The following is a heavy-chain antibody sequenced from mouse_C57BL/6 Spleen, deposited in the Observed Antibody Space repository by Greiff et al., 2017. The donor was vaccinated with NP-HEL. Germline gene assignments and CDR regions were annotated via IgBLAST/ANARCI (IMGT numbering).Heavy chain of an antibody. CDR2: IDPETGGT. D-gene: IGHD2-12*01. CDR3: TRGLLYVE. CDR1: GYTFTDYE. J-gene: IGHJ2*01. V-gene: IGHV1-15*01. Sequence: QVQLKESGAELVRPGASVTLSCKASGYTFTDYEMHWVKQTPVHGLEWIGAIDPETGGTAYNQKFEGKAILTADKSSSTAYMELRSLTSEDSAVYYCTRGLLYVEWGQGTTLTVSS.